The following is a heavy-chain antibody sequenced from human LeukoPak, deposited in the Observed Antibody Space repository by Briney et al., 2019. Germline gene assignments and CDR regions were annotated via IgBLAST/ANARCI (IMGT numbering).Heavy chain of an antibody. D-gene: IGHD4-11*01. CDR1: GYTFTSYG. V-gene: IGHV1-18*01. J-gene: IGHJ4*02. CDR2: ISAYNGNT. CDR3: ASYPHDYIFFDY. Sequence: ASVKVSCKASGYTFTSYGISWVRQAPGQGLEWMGWISAYNGNTNYAQKLQGRVTMTTDTSTSTGYRERRSRRSHDTAVYFCASYPHDYIFFDYWGQGTLDTVSS.